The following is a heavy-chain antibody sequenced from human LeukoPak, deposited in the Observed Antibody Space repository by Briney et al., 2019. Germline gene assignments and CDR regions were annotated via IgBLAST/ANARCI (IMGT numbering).Heavy chain of an antibody. D-gene: IGHD4-11*01. V-gene: IGHV3-7*01. J-gene: IGHJ4*02. Sequence: GSLRLSCAASVFPFSSYWMAWVRQAPGKGLEWVASIKQDGGETFYVDSVKGRFTISRDNAKNSLYLQMNSLRAEDTAVYYCTREDHSNYNYWGQGTLVTVSS. CDR1: VFPFSSYW. CDR2: IKQDGGET. CDR3: TREDHSNYNY.